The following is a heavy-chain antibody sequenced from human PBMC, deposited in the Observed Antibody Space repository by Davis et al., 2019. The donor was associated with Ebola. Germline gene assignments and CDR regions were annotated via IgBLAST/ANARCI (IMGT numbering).Heavy chain of an antibody. CDR1: GCSISTGGYS. CDR3: AGYDYWFDP. V-gene: IGHV4-30-2*01. J-gene: IGHJ5*02. CDR2: IYFTAST. Sequence: LRLSCTVSGCSISTGGYSWSWIRQPPGKGLEWIWSIYFTASTYYNPSLRTRVTMSMDMSKNEFSLKLHSVTAADTAVYYCAGYDYWFDPWGQGALVTVSS. D-gene: IGHD5-12*01.